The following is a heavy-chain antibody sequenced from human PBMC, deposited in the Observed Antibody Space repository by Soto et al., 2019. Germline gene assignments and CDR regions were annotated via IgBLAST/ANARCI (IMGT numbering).Heavy chain of an antibody. J-gene: IGHJ1*01. Sequence: HPGVSLRLSCAASGFTFSSYWMSWVRQAPGKGLEWVANIKQDGSEKYYVDSVKGRFTISRDNAKNSLYLQMNSLRAEDTAVCYCAKPPLFDILTGFYARGVYYFAQWGQGP. CDR2: IKQDGSEK. D-gene: IGHD3-9*01. V-gene: IGHV3-7*01. CDR1: GFTFSSYW. CDR3: AKPPLFDILTGFYARGVYYFAQ.